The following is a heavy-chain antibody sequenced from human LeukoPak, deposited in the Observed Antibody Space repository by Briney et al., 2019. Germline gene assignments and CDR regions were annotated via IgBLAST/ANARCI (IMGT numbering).Heavy chain of an antibody. CDR2: ISSSGSTI. CDR1: GFTFSSYE. D-gene: IGHD3-3*01. V-gene: IGHV3-48*03. CDR3: ARSYYFYDFWSGYYN. J-gene: IGHJ4*02. Sequence: PGGSLRLSCAASGFTFSSYEMNWVRQAPGKGLEWVSYISSSGSTIYYADSVKGRFTISRDNAKNSLYLQMNSLRAEDTAVYYCARSYYFYDFWSGYYNWGQGTLVTVS.